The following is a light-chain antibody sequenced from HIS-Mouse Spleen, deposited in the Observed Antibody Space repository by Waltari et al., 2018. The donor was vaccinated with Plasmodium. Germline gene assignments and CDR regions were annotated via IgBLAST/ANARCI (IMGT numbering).Light chain of an antibody. CDR2: DDG. Sequence: SYVLTQPPSVSVAPGKTARITCGGNNIGSKSVHWYQPKPGQAPVLVVYDDGDRPSGIPERFSGSNFGNTATLTISRVEAGDEADYYCQVWDSSSDHVVFGGGTKLTVL. CDR1: NIGSKS. CDR3: QVWDSSSDHVV. J-gene: IGLJ2*01. V-gene: IGLV3-21*03.